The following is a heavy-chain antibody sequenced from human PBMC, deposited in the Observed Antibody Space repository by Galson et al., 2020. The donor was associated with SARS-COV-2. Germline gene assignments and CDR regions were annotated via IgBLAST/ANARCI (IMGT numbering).Heavy chain of an antibody. J-gene: IGHJ4*02. CDR2: IKEDGSET. CDR1: GFTFSRHW. CDR3: AREKAVAGTVFDY. Sequence: GGSLRLSCAASGFTFSRHWMTLVRQAPGKGLEWVANIKEDGSETYYVDSVTGRFTISRDNAKNSLYLQINSLRAEDTAVYYCAREKAVAGTVFDYWGQGSLVTVSS. D-gene: IGHD6-19*01. V-gene: IGHV3-7*03.